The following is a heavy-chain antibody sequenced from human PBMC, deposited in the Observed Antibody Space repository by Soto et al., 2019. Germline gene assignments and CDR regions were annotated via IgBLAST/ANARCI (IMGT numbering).Heavy chain of an antibody. J-gene: IGHJ3*01. CDR3: ARVVYFDRSAYGL. Sequence: PGGSLRLSCAVSGFTFSTYAMSWVRQAPGKGLEWVSSISGDSNYIYYADSVQGRFTISRDNAKNSVYLQMNSLRAEDTAVYYCARVVYFDRSAYGLWGQGTMVTVSS. D-gene: IGHD3-22*01. CDR1: GFTFSTYA. CDR2: ISGDSNYI. V-gene: IGHV3-21*01.